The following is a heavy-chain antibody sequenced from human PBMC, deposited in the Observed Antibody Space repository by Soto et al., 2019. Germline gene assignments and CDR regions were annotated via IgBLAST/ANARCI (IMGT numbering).Heavy chain of an antibody. CDR1: GFTFSSYG. V-gene: IGHV3-33*01. Sequence: HPGGSLRLSCAASGFTFSSYGMHWVRQAPGKGLEWVAVIWYDGSNKYYADSVKGRFTISRDNSKNTLYLQMNSLRAEDTAVYYCARGPYGSGSPLDYWGQGTLVTVSS. D-gene: IGHD3-10*01. CDR3: ARGPYGSGSPLDY. CDR2: IWYDGSNK. J-gene: IGHJ4*02.